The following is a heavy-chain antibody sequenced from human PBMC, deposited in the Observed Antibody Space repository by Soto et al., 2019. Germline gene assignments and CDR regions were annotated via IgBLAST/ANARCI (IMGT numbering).Heavy chain of an antibody. D-gene: IGHD1-26*01. CDR1: GGTFSSHA. CDR2: IIPIFGTA. CDR3: SGSYTYYYYDIDV. V-gene: IGHV1-69*06. Sequence: SVKFSCKASGGTFSSHATSRLLQAPGQGLEWMGVIIPIFGTANYAQKFQGRVTITADKSTSTACRELSSLRSEDTAVYYCSGSYTYYYYDIDVWGQGTTVTVSS. J-gene: IGHJ6*02.